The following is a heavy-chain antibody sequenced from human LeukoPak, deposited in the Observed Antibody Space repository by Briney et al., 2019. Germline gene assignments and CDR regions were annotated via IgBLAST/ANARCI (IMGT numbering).Heavy chain of an antibody. Sequence: GGSPRLSCAASGFTFSSYWMSWVRQAPGKGLEWVANIKQDGSEKYYVDSVKGRFTISRDNAKNSLYLQMNSLRAEDTAVYYCARDSLYDSSGYSPKFDYWGQGTLVTVSS. J-gene: IGHJ4*02. CDR1: GFTFSSYW. V-gene: IGHV3-7*01. CDR3: ARDSLYDSSGYSPKFDY. CDR2: IKQDGSEK. D-gene: IGHD3-22*01.